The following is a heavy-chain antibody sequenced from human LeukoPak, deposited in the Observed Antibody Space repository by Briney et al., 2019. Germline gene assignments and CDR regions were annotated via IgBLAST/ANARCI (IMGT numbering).Heavy chain of an antibody. J-gene: IGHJ6*02. CDR1: GFTFSSYE. CDR3: ARDPEPEIVVVTAIPEMGV. V-gene: IGHV3-48*03. CDR2: ISSSGSTI. D-gene: IGHD2-21*02. Sequence: PGGSLRLSCAASGFTFSSYEMNWVRQAPGKGLEWVSYISSSGSTIYYADSVKGRSTISRDNAKNSLYLQMNSLRAEDTAVYYCARDPEPEIVVVTAIPEMGVWGQGTTVTVSS.